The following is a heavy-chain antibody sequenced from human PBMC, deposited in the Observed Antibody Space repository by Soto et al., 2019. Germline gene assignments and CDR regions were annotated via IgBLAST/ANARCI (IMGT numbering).Heavy chain of an antibody. CDR1: GGTFSSYT. Sequence: SVKVSCKASGGTFSSYTISWVRQAPGQGLEWMGRIIPILGIANYAQKFQGRVTITADKPTSTAYMELSSLRSEDTAAYYCARAIGSQLLPDYWGQGTLVTVSS. CDR2: IIPILGIA. J-gene: IGHJ4*02. CDR3: ARAIGSQLLPDY. D-gene: IGHD3-10*01. V-gene: IGHV1-69*02.